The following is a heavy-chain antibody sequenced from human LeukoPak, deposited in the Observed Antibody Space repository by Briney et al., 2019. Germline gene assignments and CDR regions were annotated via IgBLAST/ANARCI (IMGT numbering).Heavy chain of an antibody. D-gene: IGHD1-26*01. V-gene: IGHV1-69*06. CDR2: IIPIFGTA. J-gene: IGHJ4*02. Sequence: SVKVSCKASGYTFTSYAISWVRQAPGQGLEWMGGIIPIFGTANYAQKFQGRVTITADKSTSTAYMELSSLRSEDTAVYYCARAYSGSYNFDYWGQGTLVTVSS. CDR1: GYTFTSYA. CDR3: ARAYSGSYNFDY.